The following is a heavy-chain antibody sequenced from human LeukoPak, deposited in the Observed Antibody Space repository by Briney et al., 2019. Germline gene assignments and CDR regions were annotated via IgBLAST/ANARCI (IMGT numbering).Heavy chain of an antibody. D-gene: IGHD3-22*01. Sequence: ASVKVSCKASGYTFTSYGISWVRQAPGQGLEWMGWINPNSGGTNYAQKFQGRVTMTRDTSISTAYMELSRLRSDDTAVYYCARTYYYDSSGYPIRAFDYWGQGTLVTVSS. CDR2: INPNSGGT. V-gene: IGHV1-2*02. CDR3: ARTYYYDSSGYPIRAFDY. CDR1: GYTFTSYG. J-gene: IGHJ4*02.